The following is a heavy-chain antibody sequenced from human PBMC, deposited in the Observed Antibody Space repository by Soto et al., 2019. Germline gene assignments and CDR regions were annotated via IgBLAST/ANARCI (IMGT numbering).Heavy chain of an antibody. CDR3: AREVSSFGSNHFDS. CDR1: GTSIRGYD. D-gene: IGHD3-10*01. Sequence: HSGSMYLTCSASGTSIRGYDLTWIRQPPGKGLEWIGYIYYTGTTKYNPSLKSRVTISVDTSKNQFSLRLNSVTAADTAVYYCAREVSSFGSNHFDSWGQGALVTVSS. J-gene: IGHJ4*02. V-gene: IGHV4-59*01. CDR2: IYYTGTT.